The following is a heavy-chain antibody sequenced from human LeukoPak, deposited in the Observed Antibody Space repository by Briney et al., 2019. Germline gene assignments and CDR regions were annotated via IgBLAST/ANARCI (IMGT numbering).Heavy chain of an antibody. Sequence: PSETLSLTCTVSAGSISSSSYYWGWIRQPPGKGLEWIGSIYYSGSTYYNPSLKSRVTISVDTSKNQFSLKLSSVTAADTAVYYCASAAGDRRSYYFDYWGQGTLVTVSS. CDR2: IYYSGST. CDR1: AGSISSSSYY. D-gene: IGHD4-17*01. CDR3: ASAAGDRRSYYFDY. J-gene: IGHJ4*02. V-gene: IGHV4-39*01.